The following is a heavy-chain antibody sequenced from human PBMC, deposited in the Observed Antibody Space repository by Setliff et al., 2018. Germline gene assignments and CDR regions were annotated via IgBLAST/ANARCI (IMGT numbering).Heavy chain of an antibody. V-gene: IGHV1-2*02. CDR2: INPRTGVT. Sequence: VASVKVSCKASGYTFTGHYIHWVRQAPGQGLVWMGWINPRTGVTNSAQKFQGRVTMTRDTSITTVYMDLSRLKSDDTAVYYCARGTDYHGSGSYWAKDVWGKGTTVTVSS. CDR3: ARGTDYHGSGSYWAKDV. J-gene: IGHJ6*04. D-gene: IGHD3-10*01. CDR1: GYTFTGHY.